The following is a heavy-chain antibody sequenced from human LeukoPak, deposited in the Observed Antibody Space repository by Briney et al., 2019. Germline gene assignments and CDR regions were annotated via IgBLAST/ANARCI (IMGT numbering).Heavy chain of an antibody. V-gene: IGHV4-59*12. J-gene: IGHJ4*02. CDR3: ARDGYCSSTSCYPGY. D-gene: IGHD2-2*03. CDR1: GGSISSYY. CDR2: IYYSGST. Sequence: SETLSLTCTVSGGSISSYYWSWIRQPPGKGLEWIGYIYYSGSTNYNPSLKSRVTISVDRSKNQFSLKLTSVTAADTAVYYCARDGYCSSTSCYPGYWGQGTLVTVSS.